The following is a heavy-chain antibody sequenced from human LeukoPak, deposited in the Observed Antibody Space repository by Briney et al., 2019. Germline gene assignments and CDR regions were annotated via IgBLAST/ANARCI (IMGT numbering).Heavy chain of an antibody. D-gene: IGHD3-3*01. CDR1: GYTFTSYA. J-gene: IGHJ6*02. V-gene: IGHV1-3*01. CDR2: INAGNGNT. CDR3: ATVRFLEWSYPDYYGMDV. Sequence: GASVKVSCKASGYTFTSYAMHWVRQAPGQRLEWMGWINAGNGNTKYSQKFQGRVTITRDTSASTAYMELSSLRSEDTAVYYCATVRFLEWSYPDYYGMDVWGQGTTVTVSS.